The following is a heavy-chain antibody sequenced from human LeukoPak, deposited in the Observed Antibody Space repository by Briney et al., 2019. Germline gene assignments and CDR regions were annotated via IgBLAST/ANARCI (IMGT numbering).Heavy chain of an antibody. J-gene: IGHJ3*01. Sequence: PGGSLRLSCAASGFTFSSYAMSWVRQAAGKGLEWVSAISGSGGSTYYADSVKGRFTISRDNSKNTLYLQMNSLRAEDTAVYYCAKDNIVVVVAATGVWGQGTMVTVSS. CDR2: ISGSGGST. CDR1: GFTFSSYA. CDR3: AKDNIVVVVAATGV. D-gene: IGHD2-15*01. V-gene: IGHV3-23*01.